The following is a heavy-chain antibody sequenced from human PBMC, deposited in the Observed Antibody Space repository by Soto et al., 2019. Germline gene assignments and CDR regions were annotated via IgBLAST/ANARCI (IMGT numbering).Heavy chain of an antibody. Sequence: PSETLSLTCAVYGVSFSGYYWSWIRQPPGRGLEWIGEINHSGSTNYNPSLKSRVTISVDTSKNQFSLKLSSVTAADTAVYYCARIRYDILTGGPLYYYYYTDVWGKGTTVTVSS. CDR2: INHSGST. D-gene: IGHD3-9*01. CDR1: GVSFSGYY. V-gene: IGHV4-34*01. J-gene: IGHJ6*03. CDR3: ARIRYDILTGGPLYYYYYTDV.